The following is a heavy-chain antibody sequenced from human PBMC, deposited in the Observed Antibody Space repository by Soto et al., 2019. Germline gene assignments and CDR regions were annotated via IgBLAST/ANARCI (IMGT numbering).Heavy chain of an antibody. J-gene: IGHJ4*02. CDR1: GFTFSSYG. CDR2: ISYDGSNK. D-gene: IGHD3-22*01. Sequence: QVQLVESGGGVVQPGRSLRLSCAASGFTFSSYGMHWVRQAPGKGLEWVAVISYDGSNKYYADSVKGRFTISRDNSEITLYLQMNSLRAEDTAVYYCAKEWVYDSSGWSFDYWGQGTLVTVSS. CDR3: AKEWVYDSSGWSFDY. V-gene: IGHV3-30*18.